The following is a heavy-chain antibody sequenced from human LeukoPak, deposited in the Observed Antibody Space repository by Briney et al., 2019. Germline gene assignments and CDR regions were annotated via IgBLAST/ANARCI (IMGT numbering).Heavy chain of an antibody. CDR1: GFTFSSCW. J-gene: IGHJ4*02. D-gene: IGHD1-7*01. CDR2: IYSDGSSK. CDR3: ARVTSLTGTIFDS. Sequence: GGSLRLSCAAPGFTFSSCWMHWVRQDPGKGLVWVALIYSDGSSKSYADSVKGRFTISRDNAKKTLYLQMSSLRVEDTAVYYCARVTSLTGTIFDSWGQGTLVTVSS. V-gene: IGHV3-74*01.